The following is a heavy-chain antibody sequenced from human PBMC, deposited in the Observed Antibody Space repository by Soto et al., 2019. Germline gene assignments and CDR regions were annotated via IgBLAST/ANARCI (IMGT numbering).Heavy chain of an antibody. CDR1: GFTVSSNY. V-gene: IGHV3-66*01. J-gene: IGHJ6*03. CDR2: IYSGGST. CDR3: ARERMEYSSSSEFYYYMDV. Sequence: AGGSLRLSCAASGFTVSSNYMSWVRQAPGKGLEWVSVIYSGGSTYYADSVKGRFTISRDNSKNTLYLQMNSLRAEDTAVYYCARERMEYSSSSEFYYYMDVWGKGTTVTVSS. D-gene: IGHD6-6*01.